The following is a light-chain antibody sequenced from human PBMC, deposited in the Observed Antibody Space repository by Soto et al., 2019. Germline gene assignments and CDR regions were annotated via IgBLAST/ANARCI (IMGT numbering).Light chain of an antibody. CDR2: GAS. CDR3: QPYGSSPP. V-gene: IGKV3-20*01. CDR1: QSVSSSY. J-gene: IGKJ3*01. Sequence: EIVLTQSPGTLSLSPGERATLSCRASQSVSSSYLAWYQQKPGQAPRLLIYGASSRATGLPDRFSGSGSGTDFTLPISRLEPEDFAVYYCQPYGSSPPFGPGTKVDIK.